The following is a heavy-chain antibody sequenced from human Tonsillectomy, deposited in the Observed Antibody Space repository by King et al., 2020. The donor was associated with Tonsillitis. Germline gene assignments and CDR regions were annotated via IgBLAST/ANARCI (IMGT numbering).Heavy chain of an antibody. CDR1: GFTFSSYS. V-gene: IGHV3-21*01. CDR2: ISSSSIYI. CDR3: ASHLSHDAFDI. J-gene: IGHJ3*02. Sequence: VQLVESGGGLVKPGGSLRLSCAASGFTFSSYSMNWVRQAPGKGLEWVSSISSSSIYIYYADSVKGRFTISRDNAKNSLYLQMNSRRAEDTAVYYCASHLSHDAFDIWGQGTMVTVSS.